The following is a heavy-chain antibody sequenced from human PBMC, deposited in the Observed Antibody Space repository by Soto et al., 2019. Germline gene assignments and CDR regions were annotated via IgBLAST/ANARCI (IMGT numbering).Heavy chain of an antibody. CDR1: GGSISSYY. V-gene: IGHV4-4*07. Sequence: SETLSLTCTVSGGSISSYYWSWIRQPAGKGLEWIGRIYTSGSTNYNPSLKSRVTMSVDTSKNQFSLKLSSVTAADTAVYYCARDSEDLVVIGTWNYGVDVWGQGTTVTVSS. J-gene: IGHJ6*02. CDR2: IYTSGST. D-gene: IGHD3-22*01. CDR3: ARDSEDLVVIGTWNYGVDV.